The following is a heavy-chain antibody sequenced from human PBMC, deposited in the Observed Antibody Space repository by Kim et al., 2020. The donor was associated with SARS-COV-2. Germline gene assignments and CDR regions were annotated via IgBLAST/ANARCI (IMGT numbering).Heavy chain of an antibody. D-gene: IGHD6-6*01. Sequence: GGSLRLSCAASGFTFSSYAMSCVRQAPGKGLEWVSAISGSGGSTYYADSVKGRFTISRDNSKNTLYLQMNSLRAEDTAVYYCATRIAARPKWVGYFDYWGQGTLVTVSS. CDR1: GFTFSSYA. CDR2: ISGSGGST. V-gene: IGHV3-23*01. J-gene: IGHJ4*02. CDR3: ATRIAARPKWVGYFDY.